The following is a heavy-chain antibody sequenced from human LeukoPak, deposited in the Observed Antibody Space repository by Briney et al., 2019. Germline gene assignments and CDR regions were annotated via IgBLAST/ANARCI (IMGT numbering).Heavy chain of an antibody. CDR3: ARHKQQSGAFDI. J-gene: IGHJ3*02. D-gene: IGHD6-13*01. V-gene: IGHV4-59*08. CDR1: GGSISSYY. Sequence: SETLSLTCTVSGGSISSYYWSWIRQPPGKGLEWIGYIYYSGSTNYNPSLKSRVTISVDTSKNQFSLKLSSVTAADTAVYYCARHKQQSGAFDIWGQGTMVTVSS. CDR2: IYYSGST.